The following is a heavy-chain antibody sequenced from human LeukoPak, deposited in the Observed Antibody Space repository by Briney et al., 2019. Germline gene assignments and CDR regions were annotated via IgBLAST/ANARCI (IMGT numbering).Heavy chain of an antibody. V-gene: IGHV1-2*06. CDR3: VGVPSAGERDPFDP. D-gene: IGHD2-2*01. Sequence: ASVKVSCKASGYTFTGYYMHWVRQAPGQGLEWMGRINPNSGGTNYAQKFQGRVTMTRDTSISTAYMELSRLRSDDTAVYYCVGVPSAGERDPFDPWGQGTLVTVSS. CDR2: INPNSGGT. J-gene: IGHJ5*02. CDR1: GYTFTGYY.